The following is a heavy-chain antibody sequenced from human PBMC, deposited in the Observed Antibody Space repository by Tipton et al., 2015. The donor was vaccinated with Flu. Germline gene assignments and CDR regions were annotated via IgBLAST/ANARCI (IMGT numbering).Heavy chain of an antibody. Sequence: LRLSCAVSGYSISSGYYWGWIRQPPGKGLEWIGSIYHSGSTYYNPSLKSRVTISVDTSKNQFPLKLSSVTAADTAVYYCARQLSVGATSGFDYWGQGTLVTVPS. J-gene: IGHJ4*02. CDR2: IYHSGST. D-gene: IGHD1-26*01. CDR3: ARQLSVGATSGFDY. CDR1: GYSISSGYY. V-gene: IGHV4-38-2*01.